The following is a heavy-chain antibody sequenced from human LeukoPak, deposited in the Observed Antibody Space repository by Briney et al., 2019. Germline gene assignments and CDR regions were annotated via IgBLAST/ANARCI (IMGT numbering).Heavy chain of an antibody. D-gene: IGHD3-16*02. CDR1: GLTFSSYW. CDR2: KKQDGSEN. CDR3: ARIDRYDYFWGSYRSFDY. Sequence: PGGSLRLSCAASGLTFSSYWISWVRQAPGGGVEWVASKKQDGSENYYVDSGRGRFTISRDNAKNSLYLQMNSLRAEDTAVYYCARIDRYDYFWGSYRSFDYWGQGTLVTVSS. V-gene: IGHV3-7*01. J-gene: IGHJ4*02.